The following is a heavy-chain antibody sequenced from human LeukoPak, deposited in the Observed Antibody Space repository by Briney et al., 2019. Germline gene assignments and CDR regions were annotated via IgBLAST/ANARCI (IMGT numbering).Heavy chain of an antibody. J-gene: IGHJ5*02. CDR3: AKDGVSFNKRWDWFDP. V-gene: IGHV3-23*01. D-gene: IGHD1-26*01. Sequence: GGSLRLSCAASGFTFTNYGMSWVRQTPGMGLECVVSIGGSDADRYYADSVKGRFTISRDNSKSTVSLQLNSLRAEDTAVYYCAKDGVSFNKRWDWFDPWGQGTLVTVSS. CDR2: IGGSDADR. CDR1: GFTFTNYG.